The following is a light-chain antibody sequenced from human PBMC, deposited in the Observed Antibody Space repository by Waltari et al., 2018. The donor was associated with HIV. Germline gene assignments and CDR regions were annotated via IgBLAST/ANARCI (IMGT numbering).Light chain of an antibody. CDR2: WAS. J-gene: IGKJ2*01. CDR1: HSLLYRSTNENS. Sequence: TQSPVSLAVSVGDRATLPSKSSHSLLYRSTNENSLAWYQQKPGQRPKLLIYWASTRESGVPDRFSGSGSGTDFTLTISSLRAEDVAVYYCQQYYILPYTFGQGTKLEIK. CDR3: QQYYILPYT. V-gene: IGKV4-1*01.